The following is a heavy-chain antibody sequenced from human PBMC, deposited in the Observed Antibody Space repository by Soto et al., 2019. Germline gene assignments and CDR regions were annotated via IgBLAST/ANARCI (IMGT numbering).Heavy chain of an antibody. V-gene: IGHV3-7*05. D-gene: IGHD2-15*01. CDR2: IKQDGSDK. CDR1: GFPFSTYW. J-gene: IGHJ4*02. Sequence: EVQLVESGGGLVQPGGSLRLSCAASGFPFSTYWMSWVRQAPGKGLEWVANIKQDGSDKYYVDSVKGRFTISRDNAKNSLYLQMNGLRAEYTAVYYCARVKSLAGHYWGQGTLVTVSS. CDR3: ARVKSLAGHY.